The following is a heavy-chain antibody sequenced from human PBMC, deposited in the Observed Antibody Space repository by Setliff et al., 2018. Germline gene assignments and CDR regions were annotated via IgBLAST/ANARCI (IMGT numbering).Heavy chain of an antibody. CDR2: IYYSGST. V-gene: IGHV4-31*03. CDR1: GASITSDAYY. D-gene: IGHD6-19*01. CDR3: ARSRTIAVKGGVFAV. J-gene: IGHJ2*01. Sequence: SETLSLTCIVSGASITSDAYYWSWVRQHPGKGLEWIGYIYYSGSTYYNPSLESRVTISLGSSKNQFSLELHSVTAADTAVYYCARSRTIAVKGGVFAVWGRGTLVTVSS.